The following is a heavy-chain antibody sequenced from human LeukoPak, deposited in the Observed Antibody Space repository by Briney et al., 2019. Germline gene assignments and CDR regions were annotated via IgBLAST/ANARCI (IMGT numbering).Heavy chain of an antibody. Sequence: GASVKVSCKASGYTFTNYDINWVRQATGQGLEWMGWMNPNSGNTGYAQKFQGRVTMTRNTSISTAYMELSSLISEDTALYYCARDIAGATKGGWFDTWGQGTLVTVSS. V-gene: IGHV1-8*01. CDR2: MNPNSGNT. D-gene: IGHD1-26*01. J-gene: IGHJ5*02. CDR3: ARDIAGATKGGWFDT. CDR1: GYTFTNYD.